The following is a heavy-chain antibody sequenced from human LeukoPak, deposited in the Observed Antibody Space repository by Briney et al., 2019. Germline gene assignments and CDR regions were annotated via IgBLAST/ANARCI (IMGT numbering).Heavy chain of an antibody. J-gene: IGHJ3*02. Sequence: PGGSLRLSCAASGFTFSNYSMNWVRQAPGKGLEWVSSISDSSSYIYYTDSVKGRFTISRDNSKNTLYLQMNSLRAEDTAVYYCARDLTGSSGQSRGAFDIWGQGTMVTVSS. CDR3: ARDLTGSSGQSRGAFDI. CDR1: GFTFSNYS. CDR2: ISDSSSYI. V-gene: IGHV3-21*04. D-gene: IGHD6-19*01.